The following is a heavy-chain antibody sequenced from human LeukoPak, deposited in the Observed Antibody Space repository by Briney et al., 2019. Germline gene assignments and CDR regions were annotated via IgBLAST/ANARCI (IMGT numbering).Heavy chain of an antibody. V-gene: IGHV5-51*01. CDR2: IYPGDSDT. CDR3: ARLSMIDTFDI. D-gene: IGHD3-22*01. Sequence: GESLKISCKGSGYSFTSHWIGWVRQMPGKGLEWMGIIYPGDSDTRYSPSFQGQVTISADKSINTAYLHWRSLKASDTAMYYCARLSMIDTFDIWGLGTVVTVSS. CDR1: GYSFTSHW. J-gene: IGHJ3*02.